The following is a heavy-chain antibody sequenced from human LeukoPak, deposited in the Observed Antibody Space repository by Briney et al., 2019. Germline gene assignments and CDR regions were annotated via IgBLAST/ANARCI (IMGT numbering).Heavy chain of an antibody. V-gene: IGHV1-2*02. Sequence: ASVKVSCKASGYTFTGYYMHWVRQAPGQGLEWMGWNNPNSGGTNYAQKLQGRVTMTTDTSTSTAYMELRSLRSDDTAVYYCARDFHYYDSSGYYYAPNDYWGQGTLVTVSS. CDR3: ARDFHYYDSSGYYYAPNDY. D-gene: IGHD3-22*01. CDR1: GYTFTGYY. CDR2: NNPNSGGT. J-gene: IGHJ4*02.